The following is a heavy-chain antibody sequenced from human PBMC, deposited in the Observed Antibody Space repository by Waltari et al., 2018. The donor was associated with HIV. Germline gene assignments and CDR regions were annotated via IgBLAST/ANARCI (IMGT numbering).Heavy chain of an antibody. J-gene: IGHJ6*02. CDR3: AKWGNTNVGNGMDV. Sequence: EVQLLESGGGLVQPGGSLRLSCAASGFTFSSYAMSWVRQAPGKGLEWVSAISGRGGSTYYADSGKGRFTISRDTSKNTLYLQMNSLRAEDTAVYYCAKWGNTNVGNGMDVWGQGTTVTVSS. D-gene: IGHD3-16*01. CDR2: ISGRGGST. V-gene: IGHV3-23*01. CDR1: GFTFSSYA.